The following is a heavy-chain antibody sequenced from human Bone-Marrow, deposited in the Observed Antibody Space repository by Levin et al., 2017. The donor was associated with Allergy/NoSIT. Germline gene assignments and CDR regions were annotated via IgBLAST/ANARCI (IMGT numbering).Heavy chain of an antibody. Sequence: GESLKISCKASGYTFTGYYMHWVRQAPGQGLEWMGRINPNSGGTNYAQKFQGRVTMTRDTSISTAYMELSRLRSDDTAVYYCARDLGEYCSGGSCYSAYYFDYWGQGTLVTVSS. J-gene: IGHJ4*02. V-gene: IGHV1-2*06. D-gene: IGHD2-15*01. CDR1: GYTFTGYY. CDR2: INPNSGGT. CDR3: ARDLGEYCSGGSCYSAYYFDY.